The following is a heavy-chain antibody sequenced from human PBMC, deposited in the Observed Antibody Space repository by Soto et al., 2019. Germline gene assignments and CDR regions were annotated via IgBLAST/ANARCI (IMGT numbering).Heavy chain of an antibody. Sequence: QVQLQESGPGLVKPSQTLSLTCTVSGGSISSGGYYWSWIRQHPGKGLEWIGYIYYSGSTYYNPSLKSRVTISVDTSKNQFSLKLSSVTAADTAVYYCARGGSRFGELPYYYYGMDVWGQGTTVTVSS. CDR3: ARGGSRFGELPYYYYGMDV. D-gene: IGHD3-10*01. J-gene: IGHJ6*02. CDR2: IYYSGST. V-gene: IGHV4-31*03. CDR1: GGSISSGGYY.